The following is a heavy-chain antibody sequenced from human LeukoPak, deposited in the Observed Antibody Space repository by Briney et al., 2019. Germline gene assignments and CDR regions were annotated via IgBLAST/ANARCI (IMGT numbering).Heavy chain of an antibody. CDR3: ATPPPPYYYYYYMDV. CDR1: GGSISSYY. Sequence: PSETLSLTCTVSGGSISSYYWSWLRQPAGKGLKWIGRIYTSGSTNYNPSLKSRVTMSVDTSKNQFSLKLSSVTAADTAVYYCATPPPPYYYYYYMDVWGKGTTVTVSS. CDR2: IYTSGST. V-gene: IGHV4-4*07. J-gene: IGHJ6*03.